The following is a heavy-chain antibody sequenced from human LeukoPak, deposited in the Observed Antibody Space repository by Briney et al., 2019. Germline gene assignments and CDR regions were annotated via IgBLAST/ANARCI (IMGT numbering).Heavy chain of an antibody. D-gene: IGHD2-2*01. J-gene: IGHJ4*02. CDR3: ARGYCSSTSCYDYFDY. CDR1: GGSISSHY. V-gene: IGHV4-59*11. CDR2: IYYSGST. Sequence: SETLSLTCTVSGGSISSHYWRWIRQPPGKGLEWIGYIYYSGSTNYNPSLKSRVTISVDTSKNQFSLKLSSVTAADTAVYYCARGYCSSTSCYDYFDYWGQGTLVTVSS.